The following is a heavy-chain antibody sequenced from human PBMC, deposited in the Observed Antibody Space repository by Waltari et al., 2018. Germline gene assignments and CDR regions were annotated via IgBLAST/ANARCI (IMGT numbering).Heavy chain of an antibody. D-gene: IGHD3-22*01. CDR3: ARHGLGEVVVFDP. V-gene: IGHV4-39*01. J-gene: IGHJ5*02. Sequence: QLQLQESGPGLVKPSETLSLTCTVSGGSISSSSYYWGWIRQPPGKGLEWIGSIYYSGGTYYNPSLKSRVTISVDTSKNQFSLKLSSVTAADTAVYYCARHGLGEVVVFDPWGQGTLVTVSS. CDR1: GGSISSSSYY. CDR2: IYYSGGT.